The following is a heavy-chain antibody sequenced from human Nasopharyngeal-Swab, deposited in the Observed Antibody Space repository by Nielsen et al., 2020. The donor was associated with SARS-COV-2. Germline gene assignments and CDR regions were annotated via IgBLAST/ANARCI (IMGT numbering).Heavy chain of an antibody. V-gene: IGHV4-31*03. Sequence: SETLSLTCTVSGGSISSGGYYWSWIRQHPGKGLEWIGYIYYSGSTYYIPSLKSRVTISVDTSKNQFSLKLSSVTAADTAVYYCARATSNIVLMVYVIGAFDIWGQGTMVTVSS. CDR2: IYYSGST. CDR1: GGSISSGGYY. D-gene: IGHD2-8*01. CDR3: ARATSNIVLMVYVIGAFDI. J-gene: IGHJ3*02.